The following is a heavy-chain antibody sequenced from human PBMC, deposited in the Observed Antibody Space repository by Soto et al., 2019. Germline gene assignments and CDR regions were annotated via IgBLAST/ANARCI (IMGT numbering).Heavy chain of an antibody. D-gene: IGHD3-10*01. Sequence: GGSLRLSCAASGFTFSSYAIHLVRQAPGKGLEWVAVISYDGSNKYYEDSVKGRFTISRDNSKNSLYLQMNSLRAEDTAVYYCASGLSGYWGQGTLVTVSS. V-gene: IGHV3-30-3*01. J-gene: IGHJ4*02. CDR3: ASGLSGY. CDR2: ISYDGSNK. CDR1: GFTFSSYA.